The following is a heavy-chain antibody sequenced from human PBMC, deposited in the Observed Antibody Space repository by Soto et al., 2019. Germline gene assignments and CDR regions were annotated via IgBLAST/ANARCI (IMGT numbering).Heavy chain of an antibody. CDR3: ARHHAFCSSADCYGDY. J-gene: IGHJ4*02. D-gene: IGHD2-2*01. CDR2: IDPSGSYT. V-gene: IGHV5-10-1*01. CDR1: GYSFTSYW. Sequence: PGESLKISCEGSGYSFTSYWISWVRQMPGKGLEWMGRIDPSGSYTYYSPSCQGHVTISADKSNRTAYLQWSSLKASDTAMYYCARHHAFCSSADCYGDYWGQGTLVTVSS.